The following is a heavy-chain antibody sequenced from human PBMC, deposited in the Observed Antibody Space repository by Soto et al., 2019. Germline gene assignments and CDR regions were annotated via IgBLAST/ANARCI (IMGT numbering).Heavy chain of an antibody. Sequence: SVKRYWNGSGYTFSSYYMHLLRQTNGQGLEWMGIINPSGGSTSYAQKFQGRVTMTRDTSTSTVYMELSSLRSEDTAVYYCGRDSGYSMGYYYYVMDVWGKGTTVTVSS. CDR3: GRDSGYSMGYYYYVMDV. CDR2: INPSGGST. D-gene: IGHD5-12*01. CDR1: GYTFSSYY. V-gene: IGHV1-46*01. J-gene: IGHJ6*04.